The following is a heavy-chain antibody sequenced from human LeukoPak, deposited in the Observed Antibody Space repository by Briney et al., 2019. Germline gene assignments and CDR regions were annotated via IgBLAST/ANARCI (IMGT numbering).Heavy chain of an antibody. CDR2: IYYSGST. J-gene: IGHJ3*02. V-gene: IGHV4-39*07. Sequence: SSETLSLTCTVSGGSISSSSYYWGWIRQPPGKGLEWIGSIYYSGSTYYNPSLKSRVTISVDTSKNQFSLKLSSVTAADTAVYYCARGVGYSYGYGTFDIWGQGTTVTVSS. D-gene: IGHD5-18*01. CDR1: GGSISSSSYY. CDR3: ARGVGYSYGYGTFDI.